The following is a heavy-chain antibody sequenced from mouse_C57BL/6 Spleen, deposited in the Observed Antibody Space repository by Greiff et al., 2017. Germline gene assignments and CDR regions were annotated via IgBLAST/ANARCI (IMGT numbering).Heavy chain of an antibody. CDR3: ARGDGYEAWFAY. V-gene: IGHV1-52*01. J-gene: IGHJ3*01. CDR1: GYTFTSYW. D-gene: IGHD2-2*01. CDR2: IDPSDSEP. Sequence: QVQLQQPGAELVRPGSSVKLSCKASGYTFTSYWMHWVKQRPIQGLEWIGNIDPSDSEPHYNQKFKDKATLTVDKSSSTAYMQLSSLTSEDSAVYYCARGDGYEAWFAYWGQGTLVTVSA.